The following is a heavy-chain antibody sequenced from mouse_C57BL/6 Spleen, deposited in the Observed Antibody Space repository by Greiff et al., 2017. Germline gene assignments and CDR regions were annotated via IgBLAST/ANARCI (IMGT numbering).Heavy chain of an antibody. V-gene: IGHV5-4*01. J-gene: IGHJ2*01. CDR3: ARDRPSHSYYFDY. CDR2: ISDGGSYT. Sequence: EVKVVESGGGLVKPGGSLKLSCAASGFTFSSYAMSWVRQTPEKRLEWVATISDGGSYTYYPDNVKGRFTISRDNAKNNLYLQMSHLNSEDTAMYYCARDRPSHSYYFDYWGQGTTLTVSS. CDR1: GFTFSSYA.